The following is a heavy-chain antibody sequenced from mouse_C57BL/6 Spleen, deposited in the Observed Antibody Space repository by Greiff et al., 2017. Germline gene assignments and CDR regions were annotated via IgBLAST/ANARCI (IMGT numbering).Heavy chain of an antibody. V-gene: IGHV1-22*01. Sequence: EVQLQQSGPELVKPGASVKMSCKASGYTFTDYNMHWVKQSHGKSLEWIGYINPNNGGTSYNQKFKGKATLTVNKSSSTAYMELRSLTSEDSAVYYCARSYDGYDNAMDYWGQGTSVTVSS. CDR3: ARSYDGYDNAMDY. CDR1: GYTFTDYN. D-gene: IGHD2-3*01. J-gene: IGHJ4*01. CDR2: INPNNGGT.